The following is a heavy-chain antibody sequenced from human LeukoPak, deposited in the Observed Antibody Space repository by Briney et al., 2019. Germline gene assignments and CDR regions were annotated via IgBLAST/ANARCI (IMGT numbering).Heavy chain of an antibody. D-gene: IGHD3-16*01. Sequence: SETLSLTCTVSGGSISSYYWSWIRQPPGKGLEWIGYIYYSGSTNYNPSLKSRVTISVDTSKNQFSLKLSSVTAADTAVYYCARGGGWGGDAFDIWGQGTMVTVSS. J-gene: IGHJ3*02. CDR2: IYYSGST. V-gene: IGHV4-59*01. CDR1: GGSISSYY. CDR3: ARGGGWGGDAFDI.